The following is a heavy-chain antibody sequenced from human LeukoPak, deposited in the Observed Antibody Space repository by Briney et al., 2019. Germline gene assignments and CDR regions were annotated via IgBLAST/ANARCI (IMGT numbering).Heavy chain of an antibody. Sequence: PSETLSLTCAVSGYSISSGYYWGWIRPPPGKGLEWIGSIYHSGSTYYNPSLKSRVTISVDTSKNQFSLKLSSVTAADTAVYYCASSYYYDSSGYYWGQGTLVTVSS. D-gene: IGHD3-22*01. CDR1: GYSISSGYY. V-gene: IGHV4-38-2*01. CDR2: IYHSGST. J-gene: IGHJ4*02. CDR3: ASSYYYDSSGYY.